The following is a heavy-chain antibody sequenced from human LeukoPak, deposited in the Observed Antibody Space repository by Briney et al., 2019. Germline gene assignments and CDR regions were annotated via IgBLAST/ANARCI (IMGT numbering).Heavy chain of an antibody. Sequence: GGSLRLSCAASGFTFSSYGMSWVRQAPGKGLEWVANIKQDGSEKYYVDSVKGRFTISRDNAKNSLYLQMNSLRAEDTAVYYCARDHSGFGESPNYYYYMDVWGKGTTVTISS. CDR2: IKQDGSEK. CDR1: GFTFSSYG. J-gene: IGHJ6*03. CDR3: ARDHSGFGESPNYYYYMDV. V-gene: IGHV3-7*01. D-gene: IGHD3-10*01.